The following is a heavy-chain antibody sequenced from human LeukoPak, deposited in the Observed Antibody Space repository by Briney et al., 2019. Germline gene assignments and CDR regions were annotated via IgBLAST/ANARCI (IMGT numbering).Heavy chain of an antibody. CDR2: IYYNGGT. CDR1: GGSLNFHY. V-gene: IGHV4-59*11. CDR3: GRVVLTGRAFDN. J-gene: IGHJ3*02. D-gene: IGHD4/OR15-4a*01. Sequence: SETLSLTCSVSGGSLNFHYWTWIRQPPGKGLEYIGDIYYNGGTAYAPSLKSRVTMSLDTTKNQVFLRLDSVTAADTAVYFCGRVVLTGRAFDNWGRGTMVTVSS.